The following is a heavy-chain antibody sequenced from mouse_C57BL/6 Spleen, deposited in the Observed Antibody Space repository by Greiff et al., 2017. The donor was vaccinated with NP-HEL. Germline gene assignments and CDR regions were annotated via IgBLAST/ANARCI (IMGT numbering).Heavy chain of an antibody. V-gene: IGHV5-17*01. Sequence: EVHLVESGGGLVKPGGSLKLSCAASGFTFSDYGMHWVRQAPEKGLEWVAYISSGSSTIYYADTVKGRFTISRDNAKNTLFLQMTSLRSEDTAMYYCAIFITTVVATGDYWGQGTTLTVSS. J-gene: IGHJ2*01. CDR3: AIFITTVVATGDY. D-gene: IGHD1-1*01. CDR1: GFTFSDYG. CDR2: ISSGSSTI.